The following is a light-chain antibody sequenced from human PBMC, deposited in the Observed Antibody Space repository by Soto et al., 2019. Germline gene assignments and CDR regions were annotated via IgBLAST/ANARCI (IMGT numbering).Light chain of an antibody. J-gene: IGKJ3*01. CDR1: QTISSNY. V-gene: IGKV3-20*01. Sequence: EIVLTQSPGILSLSPGERATLSCRASQTISSNYLVWYQQKPGQAPRLLISGTSIRATGIPHRFSGSGSGTDFTLTISNLEPEDYAVFYCQQYGSSPFTFGPGTKVDFK. CDR3: QQYGSSPFT. CDR2: GTS.